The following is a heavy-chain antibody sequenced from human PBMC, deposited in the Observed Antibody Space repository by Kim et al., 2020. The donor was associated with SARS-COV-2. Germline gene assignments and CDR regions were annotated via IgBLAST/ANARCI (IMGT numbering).Heavy chain of an antibody. Sequence: SETLSLTCAVYGGSFSGYYWSWIRQPPGKGLEWIGEINHSGSTNYNPSLKSRVTISVDTSKNQFSLKLSSVTAADTAVYYCARGDPAYYDFWSGLTDVWFDPWGQGTLVTVSS. V-gene: IGHV4-34*01. D-gene: IGHD3-3*01. CDR3: ARGDPAYYDFWSGLTDVWFDP. CDR1: GGSFSGYY. CDR2: INHSGST. J-gene: IGHJ5*02.